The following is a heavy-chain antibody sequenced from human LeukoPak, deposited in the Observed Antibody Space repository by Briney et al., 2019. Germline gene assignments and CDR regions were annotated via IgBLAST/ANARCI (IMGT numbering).Heavy chain of an antibody. D-gene: IGHD2-2*01. CDR1: GFTFSSYG. CDR2: IRYDGSNK. Sequence: PGGSLRLSCAASGFTFSSYGMHWVRQAPGKGLEWVAFIRYDGSNKYYADSVKGRFTISRDNSKKTLYLQMNSLRAEDTAVYYCAKDRIVVVPAALDYWGQGTLVTVSS. J-gene: IGHJ4*02. V-gene: IGHV3-30*02. CDR3: AKDRIVVVPAALDY.